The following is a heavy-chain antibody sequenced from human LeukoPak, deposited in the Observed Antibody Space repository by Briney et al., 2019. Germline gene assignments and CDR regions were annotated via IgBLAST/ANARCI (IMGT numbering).Heavy chain of an antibody. V-gene: IGHV4-4*09. CDR2: IYTSGST. Sequence: SETLSLTCTVSGGSISSYYWSWIRQPPGTGLEWIGYIYTSGSTNYNPSLKSRVTISVDTSKNQFSVKLSSVTAADTAVYYCARQVALYYMDVWGKGTTVTVSS. CDR1: GGSISSYY. CDR3: ARQVALYYMDV. J-gene: IGHJ6*03. D-gene: IGHD5-12*01.